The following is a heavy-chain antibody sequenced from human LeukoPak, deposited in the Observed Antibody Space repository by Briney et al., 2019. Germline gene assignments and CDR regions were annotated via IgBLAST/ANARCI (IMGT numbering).Heavy chain of an antibody. CDR3: AKVGGDDSSGYVGYYYYMDV. V-gene: IGHV3-30*02. CDR1: GFTFSSYG. D-gene: IGHD3-22*01. Sequence: GGSLRLSCAASGFTFSSYGMHWVRQAPGKGLEWVAFIRYDGSNKYYADSVKGRFTISRDNSKNTLYLQMNSLRAEDTAVCYCAKVGGDDSSGYVGYYYYMDVWGKGTTVTISS. CDR2: IRYDGSNK. J-gene: IGHJ6*03.